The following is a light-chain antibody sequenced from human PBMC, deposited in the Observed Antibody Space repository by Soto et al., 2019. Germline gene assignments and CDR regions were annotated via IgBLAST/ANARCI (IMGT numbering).Light chain of an antibody. CDR1: SSDVGGYNY. Sequence: QSALTQPASVSGSPGQSITLSCTGSSSDVGGYNYVSWYQHHPDRAPKLIIYEVSNRPSGISNRFSGSKSGNTASLTISGLQAEDEADYYCSSYTISSTWVFGGGTKLTVL. J-gene: IGLJ3*02. V-gene: IGLV2-14*01. CDR3: SSYTISSTWV. CDR2: EVS.